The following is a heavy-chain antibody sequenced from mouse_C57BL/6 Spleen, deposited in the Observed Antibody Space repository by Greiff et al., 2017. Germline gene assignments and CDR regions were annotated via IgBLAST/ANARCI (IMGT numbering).Heavy chain of an antibody. J-gene: IGHJ4*01. V-gene: IGHV2-4*01. CDR2: IWSGGST. CDR3: ANPITTLAMDY. Sequence: QVQLKESGPGLVQPSQSLSITCTVSGFSLTSYGVHWVRQPPGKGLEWLGVIWSGGSTDYNADFISRLSISKDNSKSHVFFKMNSLQSDYTAIYYCANPITTLAMDYWGQGTSVTVSS. D-gene: IGHD1-1*01. CDR1: GFSLTSYG.